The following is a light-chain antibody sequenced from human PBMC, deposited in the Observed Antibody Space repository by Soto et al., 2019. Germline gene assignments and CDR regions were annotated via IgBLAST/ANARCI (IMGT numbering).Light chain of an antibody. V-gene: IGKV3-11*02. CDR2: DAS. CDR1: QGVGSY. CDR3: QQRSNWPPLT. J-gene: IGKJ4*01. Sequence: EIVVTQSPPTLSLSPGERPTLPGRPIQGVGSYLAWYQKKPGQAPRLLIYDASNRATGIPARFSGSGSGRDFTLTISSLEPEDFAVYYCQQRSNWPPLTFGGGTKVEIK.